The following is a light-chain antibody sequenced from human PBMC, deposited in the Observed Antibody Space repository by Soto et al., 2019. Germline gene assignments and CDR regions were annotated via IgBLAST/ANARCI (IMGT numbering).Light chain of an antibody. V-gene: IGKV1-33*01. Sequence: DIQMTQSPSSLSASVGDRVTITCRASQGIRNDLGWYQQKPGKAPKLLIYDASNLETGVPSRFSGSGSGTDFTFTISSLQPEDIATYYCQQYDNLPLTFGGGTKVDI. J-gene: IGKJ4*01. CDR3: QQYDNLPLT. CDR2: DAS. CDR1: QGIRND.